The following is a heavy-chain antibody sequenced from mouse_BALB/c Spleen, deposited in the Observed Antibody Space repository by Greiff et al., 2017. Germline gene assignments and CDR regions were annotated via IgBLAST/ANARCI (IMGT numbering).Heavy chain of an antibody. V-gene: IGHV2-9*02. J-gene: IGHJ4*01. CDR2: IWAGGST. CDR3: AKNWDDAMDY. CDR1: GFSLTSYG. Sequence: VQLQESGPGLVAPSQSLSITCTVSGFSLTSYGVHWVRQPPGKGLEWLGVIWAGGSTNYNSALMSRLSISKDNSKSQVFFKMNSLQADDTAIYYCAKNWDDAMDYWGQGTSVTVSS. D-gene: IGHD4-1*01.